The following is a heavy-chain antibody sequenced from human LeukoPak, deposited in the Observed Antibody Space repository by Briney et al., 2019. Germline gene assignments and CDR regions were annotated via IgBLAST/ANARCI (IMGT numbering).Heavy chain of an antibody. CDR3: ARDADIAAAATGGFDI. D-gene: IGHD6-13*01. V-gene: IGHV6-1*01. J-gene: IGHJ3*02. Sequence: SQTLSLTCAISGDTVSSNSAAWNWIRQSPSRGLEWLGRTYYRSKWYNDYAVSVKSRITINPDTYKNQFSLQLNSVTPEDTAVYYCARDADIAAAATGGFDIWGQGTMVTVSS. CDR2: TYYRSKWYN. CDR1: GDTVSSNSAA.